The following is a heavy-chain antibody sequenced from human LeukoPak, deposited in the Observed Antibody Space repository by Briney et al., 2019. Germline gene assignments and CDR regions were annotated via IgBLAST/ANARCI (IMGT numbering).Heavy chain of an antibody. CDR3: AKDLRRYFDL. CDR2: IGASGGST. J-gene: IGHJ2*01. Sequence: GGSLRLSCATSGFTFSSYAMSWVRQAPGKGLEWVSGIGASGGSTYYADSVKGRFTISRDNSKNTLYLQMNSLRVEDTAAYYCAKDLRRYFDLWGRGTLVTVSS. CDR1: GFTFSSYA. V-gene: IGHV3-23*01.